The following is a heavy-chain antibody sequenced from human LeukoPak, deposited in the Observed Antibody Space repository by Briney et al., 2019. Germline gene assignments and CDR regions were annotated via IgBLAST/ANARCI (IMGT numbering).Heavy chain of an antibody. CDR2: TYYRSKWYN. V-gene: IGHV6-1*01. J-gene: IGHJ5*02. CDR1: GDSVSSNSAA. CDR3: ARVIKAIGPYSSGWLSNWFDP. Sequence: SQTLSLTCAISGDSVSSNSAAWNWIRQSPSRGLEWLGRTYYRSKWYNDYAVSVKSRITINPDTSKNQFSLQLNSVTPEDTAVYYCARVIKAIGPYSSGWLSNWFDPWGQGTLVTVSS. D-gene: IGHD6-19*01.